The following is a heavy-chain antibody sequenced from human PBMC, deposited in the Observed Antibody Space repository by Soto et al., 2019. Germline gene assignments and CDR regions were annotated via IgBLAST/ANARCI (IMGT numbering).Heavy chain of an antibody. CDR1: GYTFTSYD. V-gene: IGHV1-8*01. Sequence: GASVKVSCKASGYTFTSYDINWVRQATGQGLEWMGWMNPNSGNTGYAQKFQGRVTMTRNTSISTAYMELSSLRSEDTAVYYCARGAARIYYMDVWGRGTTVPVSS. CDR3: ARGAARIYYMDV. D-gene: IGHD6-25*01. CDR2: MNPNSGNT. J-gene: IGHJ6*03.